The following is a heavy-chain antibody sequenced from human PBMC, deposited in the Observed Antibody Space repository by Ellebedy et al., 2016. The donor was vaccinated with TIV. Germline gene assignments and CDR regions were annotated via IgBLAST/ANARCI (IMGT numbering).Heavy chain of an antibody. Sequence: GGSLRLSCAASGFTFRTYAMHWVRQAPGKGLEWVAVISYDGSNKYYADSVKGRFTISRDNSKNTLYLQMNSLRAEDTAVYYCAKDMSWLHRDEYFQHWGQGTLVTVSS. CDR1: GFTFRTYA. CDR2: ISYDGSNK. V-gene: IGHV3-30-3*01. J-gene: IGHJ1*01. D-gene: IGHD5-24*01. CDR3: AKDMSWLHRDEYFQH.